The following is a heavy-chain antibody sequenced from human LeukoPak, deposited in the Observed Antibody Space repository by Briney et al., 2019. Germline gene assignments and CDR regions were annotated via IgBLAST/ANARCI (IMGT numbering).Heavy chain of an antibody. Sequence: PGGSLRLSCAASGFTFNSYAMAWVRQPPGKGLEWVSAISSNGDSTYYTDSVKGRFTISRDNSKNTLYLEMSRLRADDTAVYFCAARPDRGLGPLDFWGQGTLVTVSS. CDR2: ISSNGDST. CDR1: GFTFNSYA. CDR3: AARPDRGLGPLDF. J-gene: IGHJ4*02. V-gene: IGHV3-23*01.